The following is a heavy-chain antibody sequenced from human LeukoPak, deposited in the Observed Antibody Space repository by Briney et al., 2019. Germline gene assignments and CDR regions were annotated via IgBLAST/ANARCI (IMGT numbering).Heavy chain of an antibody. CDR1: GSTFSRYW. CDR3: ARDRGSYFDY. V-gene: IGHV3-74*01. D-gene: IGHD1-26*01. J-gene: IGHJ4*02. Sequence: PGGSLRLSCAASGSTFSRYWMHWVRQAPGKGLVGVSRINSDGSSTSYADSVKGRFTISRDNAKNTLYLQMNSLRAEDTAVYYCARDRGSYFDYWGQGTLVSVSS. CDR2: INSDGSST.